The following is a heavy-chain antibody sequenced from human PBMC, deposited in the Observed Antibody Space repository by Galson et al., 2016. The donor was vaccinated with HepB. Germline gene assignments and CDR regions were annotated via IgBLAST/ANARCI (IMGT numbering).Heavy chain of an antibody. D-gene: IGHD3-22*01. CDR1: GFTFSSYD. J-gene: IGHJ2*01. V-gene: IGHV3-13*04. Sequence: SLRLSCAASGFTFSSYDMHWVRQATGKGLEWVSAIGTAGDTYYPGSVKGRFTISRENAKNSLYLQMNSLRAGDTAVYYCARGIYESSGYYYWYFDLWGRGPLVTVSS. CDR3: ARGIYESSGYYYWYFDL. CDR2: IGTAGDT.